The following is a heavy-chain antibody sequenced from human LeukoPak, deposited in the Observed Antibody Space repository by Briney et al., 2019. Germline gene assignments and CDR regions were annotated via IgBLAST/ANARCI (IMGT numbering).Heavy chain of an antibody. CDR3: AKLRRPHSGSLLDY. CDR2: ISDSGGST. CDR1: GFTFSDYA. J-gene: IGHJ4*02. D-gene: IGHD1-26*01. V-gene: IGHV3-23*01. Sequence: GGSLRLSCAASGFTFSDYAMSWVRQAPGKGLEWVSAISDSGGSTYYADSVKGRFTISRDNSKNTLYLQMNSLRAEDTAVYYCAKLRRPHSGSLLDYWGQGTLVTVSS.